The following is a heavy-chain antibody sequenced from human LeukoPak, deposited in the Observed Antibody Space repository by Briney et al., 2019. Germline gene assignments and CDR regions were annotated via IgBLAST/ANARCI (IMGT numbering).Heavy chain of an antibody. CDR1: GFTFSSYV. CDR2: VSYDGSNK. D-gene: IGHD3-16*01. Sequence: GGSLRLSCAASGFTFSSYVMHWVRQAPGKGLEGVAVVSYDGSNKYYADSVKGRLTISRDNSKNTLYLQMDSLRPDDTAVYYCVRGDSPRGGYFEYWGQGILVTVSS. CDR3: VRGDSPRGGYFEY. V-gene: IGHV3-30-3*01. J-gene: IGHJ4*02.